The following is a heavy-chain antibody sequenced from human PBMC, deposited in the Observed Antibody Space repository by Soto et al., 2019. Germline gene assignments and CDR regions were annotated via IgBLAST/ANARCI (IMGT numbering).Heavy chain of an antibody. CDR2: ISGSGGST. Sequence: LRLSCAASGFTFSSYAMSWVRQAPGKGLEWVSAISGSGGSTYYADSVKGRFTISRDNSKNTLYLQMNSLRAEDTAVYYCAKGFRKYSSSSSAFDIWGQGTMVTVSS. D-gene: IGHD6-6*01. CDR1: GFTFSSYA. V-gene: IGHV3-23*01. CDR3: AKGFRKYSSSSSAFDI. J-gene: IGHJ3*02.